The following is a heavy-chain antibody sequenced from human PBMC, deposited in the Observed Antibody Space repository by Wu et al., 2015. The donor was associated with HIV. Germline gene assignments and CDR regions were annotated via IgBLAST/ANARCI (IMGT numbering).Heavy chain of an antibody. Sequence: QVQLVQSGAEVKKPGASVKVSCKASGYTFTSYGISWVRQAPGQGLEWMGWISAYNGNTNYAQKLQGRVTMTTDTSTSTAYMELRSLRSDDTAVYYCARVPNYYDSSGYYYDWFDPGAREPWSPSPQ. V-gene: IGHV1-18*01. J-gene: IGHJ5*02. CDR2: ISAYNGNT. CDR3: ARVPNYYDSSGYYYDWFDP. CDR1: GYTFTSYG. D-gene: IGHD3-22*01.